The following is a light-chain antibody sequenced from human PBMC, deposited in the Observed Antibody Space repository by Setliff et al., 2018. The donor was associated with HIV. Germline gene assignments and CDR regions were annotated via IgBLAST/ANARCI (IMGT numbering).Light chain of an antibody. CDR1: SSNFGAGYD. J-gene: IGLJ1*01. V-gene: IGLV1-40*01. CDR3: QSYDSSLSAYV. Sequence: QSVLTQPPSVSGTPGQRVTISCTGSSSNFGAGYDVHWYQQLPGTAPKLLISGNNNRPSWVPDRFSGSKSGTSASLAITGLQAEDEADYYCQSYDSSLSAYVFGTGTKVTVL. CDR2: GNN.